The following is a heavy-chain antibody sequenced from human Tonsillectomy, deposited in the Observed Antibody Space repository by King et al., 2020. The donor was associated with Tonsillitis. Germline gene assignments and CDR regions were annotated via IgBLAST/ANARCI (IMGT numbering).Heavy chain of an antibody. J-gene: IGHJ5*02. CDR2: IKSRVSGGTT. CDR1: GFTFSNFW. V-gene: IGHV3-15*01. CDR3: TTDVPYTSGALES. Sequence: VQLVESGGRLVKPGGSLRLSCVVSGFTFSNFWMTWVRQSPGKGLEWVGRIKSRVSGGTTDYAAPVKGRFTIPRDDSRNMVYLQMNSLKIEDTAVYYCTTDVPYTSGALESWGQGTVVTVSS. D-gene: IGHD3-3*01.